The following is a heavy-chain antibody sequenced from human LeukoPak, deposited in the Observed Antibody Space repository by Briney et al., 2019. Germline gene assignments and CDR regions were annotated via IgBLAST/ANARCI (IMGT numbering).Heavy chain of an antibody. CDR3: TSGSGY. CDR2: IRSKAYGGTT. J-gene: IGHJ4*02. V-gene: IGHV3-49*04. D-gene: IGHD3-10*01. Sequence: GGSLRLSCAASGFTVSSNYMSWVRQAPGKGLEWVGFIRSKAYGGTTEYAASVKGRFTISRDDSKSIAYLQMNSLKTEDTAVYYCTSGSGYWGQGALVTVSS. CDR1: GFTVSSNY.